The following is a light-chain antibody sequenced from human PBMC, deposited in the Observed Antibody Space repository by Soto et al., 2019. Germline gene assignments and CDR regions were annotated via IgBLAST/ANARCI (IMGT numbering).Light chain of an antibody. CDR2: DVS. J-gene: IGLJ2*01. CDR3: SSYTTSSTLVV. V-gene: IGLV2-14*01. CDR1: SSDVGDYKY. Sequence: QSALTQPASVSGSPGQSITISCTGTSSDVGDYKYVSWYQQHPGKAPKLMIYDVSDRPSGVSNRFSGSKSGNTASLTISGLQAEDEADYYCSSYTTSSTLVVFGGGTQRPS.